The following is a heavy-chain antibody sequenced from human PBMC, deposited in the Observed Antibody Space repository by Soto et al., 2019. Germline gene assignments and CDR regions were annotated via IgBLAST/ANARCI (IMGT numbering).Heavy chain of an antibody. J-gene: IGHJ4*02. CDR2: IWYDGSNK. CDR3: AREGRIVGATTFDY. V-gene: IGHV3-33*01. Sequence: QVQLVESGGGVVQPGRSLRLSCAASGFTFSSYGMHWVRQAPGKGLEWVAVIWYDGSNKYYADSVKGRFTISRDNSKNTLYLQMNSLRAEDTAVYYWAREGRIVGATTFDYWGQGTLVTVSS. D-gene: IGHD1-26*01. CDR1: GFTFSSYG.